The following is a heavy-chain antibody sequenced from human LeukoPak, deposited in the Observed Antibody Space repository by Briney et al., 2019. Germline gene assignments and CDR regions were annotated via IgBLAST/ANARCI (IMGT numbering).Heavy chain of an antibody. CDR2: ISAYNGNT. J-gene: IGHJ4*02. D-gene: IGHD2-2*01. V-gene: IGHV1-18*01. CDR1: GYTFTSYG. Sequence: ASVKVSCKASGYTFTSYGISWVRQAPGQGLEWMGWISAYNGNTNYAQKLQGRVTMTTDTSTSTAYMELRSLRSDDTAVYYCARDNPFGGQLLKNYYFDYWGQGTLVTVSS. CDR3: ARDNPFGGQLLKNYYFDY.